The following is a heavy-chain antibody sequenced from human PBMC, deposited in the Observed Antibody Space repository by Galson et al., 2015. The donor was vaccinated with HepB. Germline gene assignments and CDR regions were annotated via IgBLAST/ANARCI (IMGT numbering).Heavy chain of an antibody. J-gene: IGHJ4*02. V-gene: IGHV3-30*03. Sequence: SLRLSCAASGFTFSTYAMHWVRQAPGKGLEWVAVISFDGANKYYADSVKSRFTISRDNSKNTLYLQMNSLRPEDTAVYYCATREYPPPAGYWGQGTLVTVSS. D-gene: IGHD2-2*01. CDR3: ATREYPPPAGY. CDR2: ISFDGANK. CDR1: GFTFSTYA.